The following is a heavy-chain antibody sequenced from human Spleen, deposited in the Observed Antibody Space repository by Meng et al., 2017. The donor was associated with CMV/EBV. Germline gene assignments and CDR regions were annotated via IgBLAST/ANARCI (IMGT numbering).Heavy chain of an antibody. D-gene: IGHD7-27*01. J-gene: IGHJ4*02. V-gene: IGHV1-2*02. CDR3: ARDNNWGPDY. Sequence: ASVKVSCKASGYTFTAHYFHWVRPAPGQGLEWMGWIHPHRGDTNYAQQFQGRVTFTRDTSINTGYMELTRLTSDDTAVYDCARDNNWGPDYWGQGTLVTVSS. CDR1: GYTFTAHY. CDR2: IHPHRGDT.